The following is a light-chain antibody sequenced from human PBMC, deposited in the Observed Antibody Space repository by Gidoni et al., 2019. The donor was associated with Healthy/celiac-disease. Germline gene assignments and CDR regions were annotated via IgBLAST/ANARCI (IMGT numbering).Light chain of an antibody. CDR3: QQYNSYPWT. CDR2: KAS. Sequence: IQMPHPPSPLSASVGDRVTITCRASQSISSWLAWYQQKPGKAPKLLIYKASSLESGVPSRFSGSGSGTEFTLTISSLQPDDFATYYCQQYNSYPWTFGQGTKVEIK. J-gene: IGKJ1*01. CDR1: QSISSW. V-gene: IGKV1-5*03.